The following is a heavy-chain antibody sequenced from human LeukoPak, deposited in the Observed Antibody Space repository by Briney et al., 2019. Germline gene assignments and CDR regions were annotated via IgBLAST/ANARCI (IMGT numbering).Heavy chain of an antibody. V-gene: IGHV4-59*08. CDR1: GGSISSYY. D-gene: IGHD3-22*01. CDR3: ARRDAYDSSGTLFDY. CDR2: IYYSGST. J-gene: IGHJ4*02. Sequence: SEALSLTCTVSGGSISSYYWGWIRQPPGKGREWIGYIYYSGSTNYNPSLKSRVTISIDTSKNQFSLKLSSVTAADTAVYYCARRDAYDSSGTLFDYWGQGTLVTVSS.